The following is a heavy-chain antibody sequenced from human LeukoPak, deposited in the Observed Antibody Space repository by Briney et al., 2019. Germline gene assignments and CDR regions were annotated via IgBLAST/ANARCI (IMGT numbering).Heavy chain of an antibody. J-gene: IGHJ3*02. Sequence: GSLRLSCAASGFTFSSYWMHWVRQAPGKGLVWVSRINTDGTSTSYADSAKGRFTISRDNAKNTLYLQMNSLRAEDKALYYCAKDIGLEWELQGAFDIWGQGTMVTVSS. V-gene: IGHV3-74*01. CDR2: INTDGTST. D-gene: IGHD1-26*01. CDR1: GFTFSSYW. CDR3: AKDIGLEWELQGAFDI.